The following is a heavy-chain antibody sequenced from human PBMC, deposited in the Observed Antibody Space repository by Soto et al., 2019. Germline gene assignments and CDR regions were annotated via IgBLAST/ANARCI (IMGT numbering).Heavy chain of an antibody. V-gene: IGHV3-7*04. J-gene: IGHJ3*01. CDR1: GFAFSTYW. Sequence: AGGSLRLSCAASGFAFSTYWMSWVRQAPGKGLEWVANVKPDGSQKWYVDSVRGRFSISRDNARNSVYLQMNSLRADDTAMYYCARGDYHDNSGPFSDAFDVWGQGTKVTVSS. CDR3: ARGDYHDNSGPFSDAFDV. D-gene: IGHD3-22*01. CDR2: VKPDGSQK.